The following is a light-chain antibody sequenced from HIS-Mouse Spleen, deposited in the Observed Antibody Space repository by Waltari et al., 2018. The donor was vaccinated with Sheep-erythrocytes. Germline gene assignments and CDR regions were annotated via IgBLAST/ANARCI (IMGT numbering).Light chain of an antibody. J-gene: IGKJ2*01. CDR1: QRVSSY. CDR2: DAS. CDR3: QQRSNWYT. V-gene: IGKV3-11*01. Sequence: EIVLTQSPATLSLSPGERATLSCRASQRVSSYLAWYQQKPGQAPRLRIYDASNRATGIPARFSGSGSGTDFTLTISSLEPEDFAVYYCQQRSNWYTFGQGTKLEIK.